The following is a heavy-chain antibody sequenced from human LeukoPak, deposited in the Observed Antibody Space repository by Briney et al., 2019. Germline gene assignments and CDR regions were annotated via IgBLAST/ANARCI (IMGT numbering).Heavy chain of an antibody. V-gene: IGHV5-51*01. J-gene: IGHJ4*02. CDR3: ARLALVGATRSYFDY. CDR2: IYPGDSDT. Sequence: GESLQISCKGSGYSFTSYWIGWVRQVPGKGLEWMGIIYPGDSDTRYSPSFQGQVTISADKSTSTAYLQWSILRASDTAMYYCARLALVGATRSYFDYWGQGALVTVSS. CDR1: GYSFTSYW. D-gene: IGHD1-26*01.